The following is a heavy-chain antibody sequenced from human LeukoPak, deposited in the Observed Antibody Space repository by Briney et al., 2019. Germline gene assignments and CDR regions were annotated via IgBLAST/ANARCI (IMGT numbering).Heavy chain of an antibody. Sequence: SETLSLTCTVSGGSISSHYWSWIRQPPGKGLEWIGYIYYSGSTNYNPSLKSRVTISVDTSKNQFSLKLGSVTAADTAVYYCARMRDWFDPWGQGTLVTVSS. CDR2: IYYSGST. J-gene: IGHJ5*02. V-gene: IGHV4-59*11. CDR1: GGSISSHY. CDR3: ARMRDWFDP.